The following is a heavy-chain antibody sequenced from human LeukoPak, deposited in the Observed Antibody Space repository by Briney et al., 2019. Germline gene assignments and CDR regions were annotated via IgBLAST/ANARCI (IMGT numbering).Heavy chain of an antibody. V-gene: IGHV4-59*08. CDR3: ATGTYYDFWSGFTFDAFDI. Sequence: SETLSLTCTVSGGSISSYYWSWIRQPPGKGLEWIGYIYYSGSTNYNPSLKSRVTISVDTSKNQFSLKLSSVTAADTAVYYCATGTYYDFWSGFTFDAFDIWGQGTMVTVSS. D-gene: IGHD3-3*01. CDR1: GGSISSYY. CDR2: IYYSGST. J-gene: IGHJ3*02.